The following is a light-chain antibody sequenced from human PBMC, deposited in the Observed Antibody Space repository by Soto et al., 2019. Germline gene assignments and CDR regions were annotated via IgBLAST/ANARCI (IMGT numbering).Light chain of an antibody. V-gene: IGKV3-15*01. CDR1: QSVLTN. CDR2: GAS. Sequence: EIVVTQSPAILSVSPGERVTLSCRASQSVLTNLAWYQQKLGQAPRLLIYGASTRATGVPARFSGSGSGTEFILTISRLEPGDFAVYYCQQYGTSPWTFGQGTKVEIK. J-gene: IGKJ1*01. CDR3: QQYGTSPWT.